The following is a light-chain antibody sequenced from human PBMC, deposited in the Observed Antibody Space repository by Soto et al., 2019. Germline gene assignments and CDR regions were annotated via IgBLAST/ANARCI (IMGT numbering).Light chain of an antibody. V-gene: IGKV3-15*01. CDR1: QSVSSN. J-gene: IGKJ2*01. CDR3: QQYNNWPPYT. Sequence: EIVMTQSPATLSVSPGERATLSCRASQSVSSNLAWYQQKPGQAPRLLIYGASTRDTGIPARFSGSGSGTEFTLTISSLQSEDFAVYYCQQYNNWPPYTFGQRTKLDIK. CDR2: GAS.